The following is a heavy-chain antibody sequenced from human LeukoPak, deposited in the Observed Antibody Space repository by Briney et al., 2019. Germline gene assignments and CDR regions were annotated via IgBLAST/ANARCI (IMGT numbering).Heavy chain of an antibody. CDR3: ARVRIIGTPYYFVS. D-gene: IGHD1-20*01. CDR1: GFTFSDHY. Sequence: GGSLRLSCAASGFTFSDHYMDWVRQAPGKGLEWVGRTRNKANSYTTEYAASVKGRFTISRDDSKNSLYLQMNSLKTEDTAVYYCARVRIIGTPYYFVSWGQGTLVTVSS. CDR2: TRNKANSYTT. J-gene: IGHJ4*02. V-gene: IGHV3-72*01.